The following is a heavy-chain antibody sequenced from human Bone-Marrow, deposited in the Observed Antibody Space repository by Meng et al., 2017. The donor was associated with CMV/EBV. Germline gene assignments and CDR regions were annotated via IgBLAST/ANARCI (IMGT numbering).Heavy chain of an antibody. CDR1: GGTFSSYA. Sequence: SVKVSCKVSGGTFSSYAISWVRQAPGQGLEWMGGIIPILGIANYAQKFQGRVTITADKSTSTAYMELRSLRSDDTAVYYCARVFGVVIGGWFDPWGQGTLVTVSS. CDR2: IIPILGIA. D-gene: IGHD3-3*01. V-gene: IGHV1-69*10. J-gene: IGHJ5*02. CDR3: ARVFGVVIGGWFDP.